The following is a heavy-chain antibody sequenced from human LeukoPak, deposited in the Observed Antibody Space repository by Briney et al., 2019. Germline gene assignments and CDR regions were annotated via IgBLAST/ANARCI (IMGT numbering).Heavy chain of an antibody. CDR3: ASRKLGNDY. J-gene: IGHJ4*02. CDR1: GGSVSDYY. Sequence: SETLSLTCTVSGGSVSDYYWSWIRQSPGKGLEWIGYIYYTGSTSYNPSLRGRVTMSADTSKNQFSLKLSSVTAADTAVYYCASRKLGNDYWGQGTLVTVSS. CDR2: IYYTGST. V-gene: IGHV4-59*02. D-gene: IGHD7-27*01.